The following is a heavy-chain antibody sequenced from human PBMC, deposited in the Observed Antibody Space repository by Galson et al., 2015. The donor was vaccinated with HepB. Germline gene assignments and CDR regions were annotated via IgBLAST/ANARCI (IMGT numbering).Heavy chain of an antibody. J-gene: IGHJ5*02. CDR1: XGSXXGYY. Sequence: ETLSXXCAXXXGSXXGYYWSWIRQXPXXGLXWXGEINHSGSTNYNPSLKXRXTISVNXSKNQFSLKLSSVIAADTAVYYCARLGAIKVXPWGXXTLVTVSS. CDR3: ARLGAIKVXP. CDR2: INHSGST. D-gene: IGHD1-26*01. V-gene: IGHV4-34*01.